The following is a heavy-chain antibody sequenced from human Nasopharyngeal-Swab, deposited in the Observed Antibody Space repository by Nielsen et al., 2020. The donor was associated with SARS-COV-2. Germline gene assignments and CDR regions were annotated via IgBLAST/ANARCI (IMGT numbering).Heavy chain of an antibody. D-gene: IGHD1-14*01. CDR3: ARDRQPQRYRGMDV. V-gene: IGHV3-11*01. CDR1: GFIFNNYA. CDR2: ISESGTTI. J-gene: IGHJ6*02. Sequence: GESLKISCSASGFIFNNYAMSWIRQAPGKGLEWVSYISESGTTINYADSVKGRFTISRDNAKNSVYLQMNSLRAEDTAVYYCARDRQPQRYRGMDVWGQGTTVTVSS.